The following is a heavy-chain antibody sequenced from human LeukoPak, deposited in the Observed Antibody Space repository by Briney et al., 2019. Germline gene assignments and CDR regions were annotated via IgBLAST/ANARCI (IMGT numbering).Heavy chain of an antibody. CDR2: IYYSGST. Sequence: SETLPLTCTVSGGSISSYYWSWIRQPPRKGLEWIGYIYYSGSTNYNPSLKSRVTISVDTSKNQFSLKLSSVTAADTAVYYCARSYYDFPGWFDYWGQGTLVTVSS. CDR1: GGSISSYY. J-gene: IGHJ4*02. V-gene: IGHV4-59*01. CDR3: ARSYYDFPGWFDY. D-gene: IGHD3-3*01.